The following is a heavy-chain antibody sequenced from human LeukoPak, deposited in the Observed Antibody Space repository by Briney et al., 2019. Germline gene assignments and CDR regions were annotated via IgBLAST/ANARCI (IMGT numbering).Heavy chain of an antibody. J-gene: IGHJ6*02. CDR3: ARVIAAAEYYYYGMDV. V-gene: IGHV4-4*02. CDR1: GGSISSSNW. Sequence: SETLSLTCAVSGGSISSSNWWSWVRQPPGKGLEWIGYIYYSGSTNYNPSLKSRVTISVDTSKNQFSLKLSSVTAADTAVYYCARVIAAAEYYYYGMDVWGQGTTVTVSS. D-gene: IGHD6-13*01. CDR2: IYYSGST.